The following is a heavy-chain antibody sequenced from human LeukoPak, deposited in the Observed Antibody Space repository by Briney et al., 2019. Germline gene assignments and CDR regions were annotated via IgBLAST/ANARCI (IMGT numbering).Heavy chain of an antibody. CDR1: GGSFSGYY. CDR2: INHSGST. J-gene: IGHJ4*02. D-gene: IGHD6-13*01. CDR3: ATIAAAGTYTRSFDY. V-gene: IGHV4-34*01. Sequence: SETLSLTCAVYGGSFSGYYWSWIREPPRKGLGWIGEINHSGSTNYNPSLKSRVTISVDTSKNQFPLKLSSVTAADTAVYYCATIAAAGTYTRSFDYWGQGTLVTVSS.